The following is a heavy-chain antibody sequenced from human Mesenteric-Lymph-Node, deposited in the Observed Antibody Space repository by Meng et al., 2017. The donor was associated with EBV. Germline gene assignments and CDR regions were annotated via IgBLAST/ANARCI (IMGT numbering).Heavy chain of an antibody. CDR2: INHSGST. J-gene: IGHJ4*02. CDR3: AREMSIAAAGSPLAY. V-gene: IGHV4-34*01. CDR1: GGSFSGYY. Sequence: QVQLQQWGAGLLKPPETLSLTCAVYGGSFSGYYWSWIRQPPGKGLEWIGEINHSGSTNYNPSLKSRVTISVDTSKNQFSLKLSSVTAADTAVYYCAREMSIAAAGSPLAYWGQGTLVTVSS. D-gene: IGHD6-13*01.